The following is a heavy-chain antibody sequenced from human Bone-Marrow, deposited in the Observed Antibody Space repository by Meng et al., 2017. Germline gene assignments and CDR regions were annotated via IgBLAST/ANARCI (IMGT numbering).Heavy chain of an antibody. CDR2: IYWNDDK. Sequence: QITFKESGPTPVKPTQTLTLTCTFSGFSLSTSGVGVGWIRQPPGKALEWLALIYWNDDKRYSPSLKSRLTITKDTSKNQVVLTMTNMDPVDTATYYCAHDSYIAAADWFDPWGQGTLVTVSS. D-gene: IGHD6-13*01. CDR3: AHDSYIAAADWFDP. CDR1: GFSLSTSGVG. V-gene: IGHV2-5*01. J-gene: IGHJ5*02.